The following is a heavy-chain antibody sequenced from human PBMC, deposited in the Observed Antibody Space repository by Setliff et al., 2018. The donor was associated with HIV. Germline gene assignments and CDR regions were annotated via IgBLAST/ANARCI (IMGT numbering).Heavy chain of an antibody. J-gene: IGHJ4*02. CDR2: LNTETGNS. CDR3: AREASGENYPDY. Sequence: ASVKVSCKASGGTFSSYGITWVRQAPGQGLQWMGWLNTETGNSMYAQGFTGRFVFSLDTSVSTAFLEISSLVAEDSALYYCAREASGENYPDYWGQGTMVTVSS. CDR1: GGTFSSYG. D-gene: IGHD1-7*01. V-gene: IGHV7-4-1*02.